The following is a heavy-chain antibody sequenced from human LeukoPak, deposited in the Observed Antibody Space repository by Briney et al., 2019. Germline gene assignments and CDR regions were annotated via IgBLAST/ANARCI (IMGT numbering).Heavy chain of an antibody. D-gene: IGHD5-18*01. CDR3: AKDSYSYGPSVDY. Sequence: GGSLRLSCAASGFTFSSYGMHWVRQAPGKGLEWVAVISYDGSNKYYADSVKGRFTISRDNSKNTLYLQMNSLRAEDTAVYYCAKDSYSYGPSVDYWGQGTLVTVSS. J-gene: IGHJ4*02. V-gene: IGHV3-30*18. CDR2: ISYDGSNK. CDR1: GFTFSSYG.